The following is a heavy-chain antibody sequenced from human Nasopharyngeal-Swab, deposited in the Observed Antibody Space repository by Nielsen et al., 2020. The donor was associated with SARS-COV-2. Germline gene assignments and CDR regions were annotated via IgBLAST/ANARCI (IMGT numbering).Heavy chain of an antibody. V-gene: IGHV4-59*12. J-gene: IGHJ4*02. CDR1: GGSISSYY. D-gene: IGHD2-21*02. CDR2: IYYSGST. Sequence: SETLSLTCTVSGGSISSYYWSWIRQPPGKGLEWIGYIYYSGSTYYNPSLKSRVTISVDTSKNQFSLKLSSVTAADTAVYYCARDGGGDYPYYFDYWGQGTLVTVSS. CDR3: ARDGGGDYPYYFDY.